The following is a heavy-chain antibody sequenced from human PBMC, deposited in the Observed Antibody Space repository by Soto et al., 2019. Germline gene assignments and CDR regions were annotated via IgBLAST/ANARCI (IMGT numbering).Heavy chain of an antibody. J-gene: IGHJ4*02. CDR3: ANFQTVGVSPFEY. CDR1: GYTFTSYG. CDR2: INPGNGNT. D-gene: IGHD3-10*01. V-gene: IGHV1-3*01. Sequence: ASVKVSCKASGYTFTSYGMNWVRQAPGRGLEWMGWINPGNGNTKYSQKFQGRVIIERDTSASTAYMELNSLRVEDTAVYYCANFQTVGVSPFEYWGRGTLVTVSS.